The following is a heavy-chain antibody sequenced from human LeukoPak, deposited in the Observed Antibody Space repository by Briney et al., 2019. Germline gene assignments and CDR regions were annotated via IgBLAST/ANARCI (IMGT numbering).Heavy chain of an antibody. D-gene: IGHD3-10*01. CDR2: IYYTGST. J-gene: IGHJ4*02. CDR3: ARRSWYVDY. CDR1: GGSLSSFY. Sequence: SETLSLTCTVSGGSLSSFYWSWIRQPPGKGLEWIGYIYYTGSTDYNPSLKSRVTISVDTSKNQFSLKLSSVTAADTAVYYCARRSWYVDYWGQGTLVSVSS. V-gene: IGHV4-59*08.